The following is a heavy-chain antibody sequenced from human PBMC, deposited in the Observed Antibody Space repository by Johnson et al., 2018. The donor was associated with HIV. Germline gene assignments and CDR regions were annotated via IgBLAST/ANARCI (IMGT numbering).Heavy chain of an antibody. J-gene: IGHJ3*02. CDR1: GFTFSSYG. CDR2: IRYDGSNK. V-gene: IGHV3-30*02. Sequence: QVQLVESGGGVVQPGGSLRLSCVASGFTFSSYGMHWVRQAPGKGLEWVAFIRYDGSNKYYADSVKGRFTISRDNSKNTLYLQMNSLKTEDTAVYYCTTRVTVVIISSDAFDIWGQGTMVTVSS. CDR3: TTRVTVVIISSDAFDI. D-gene: IGHD3-3*01.